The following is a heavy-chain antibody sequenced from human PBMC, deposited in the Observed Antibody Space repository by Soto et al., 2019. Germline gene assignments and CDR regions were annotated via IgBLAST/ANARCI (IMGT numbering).Heavy chain of an antibody. V-gene: IGHV4-59*01. Sequence: QVQLQESGPGLVKPSETLSLTCTVSGDSISSYHWSWIRQPPGKGLEWIGYIHYSGNTNYNPSPRSRVTMSVDTSKNHFSLKLNSVTAADTAVYYCARGDRNTYTNYFFDSWGQGILVTVSS. CDR1: GDSISSYH. D-gene: IGHD2-2*02. CDR3: ARGDRNTYTNYFFDS. CDR2: IHYSGNT. J-gene: IGHJ4*02.